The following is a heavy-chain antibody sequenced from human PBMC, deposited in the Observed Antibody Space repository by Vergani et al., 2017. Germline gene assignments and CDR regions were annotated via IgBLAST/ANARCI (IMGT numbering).Heavy chain of an antibody. CDR3: ATKSCGTPGCQIGYFRE. D-gene: IGHD1-1*01. V-gene: IGHV3-33*01. Sequence: QVQLVESGGGVVQLGRSLRLSCAASGFTFNQYGMHWVRQAPGKGLEWVAVTWYDGNNKQYADSVKGRFTISRDNSKSTLYLQMNSLRTEDTAVYYCATKSCGTPGCQIGYFREWGQGTLVTVSS. CDR2: TWYDGNNK. CDR1: GFTFNQYG. J-gene: IGHJ1*01.